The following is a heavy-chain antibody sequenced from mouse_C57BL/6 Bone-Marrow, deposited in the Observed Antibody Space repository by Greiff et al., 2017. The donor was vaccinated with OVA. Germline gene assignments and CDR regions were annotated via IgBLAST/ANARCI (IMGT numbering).Heavy chain of an antibody. J-gene: IGHJ3*01. D-gene: IGHD2-4*01. Sequence: QVTLKVSGPGILQPSQTLSLTCSFSGFSLSTFGMGVGWIRQPSGKGLEWLAHIWWDDDKYYNPALKSRLTISKDTAKNQVFLKIAKVDTADTATYYCARIAGVYYDDGAWFAYWGQGTLVTVSA. CDR1: GFSLSTFGMG. CDR2: IWWDDDK. CDR3: ARIAGVYYDDGAWFAY. V-gene: IGHV8-8*01.